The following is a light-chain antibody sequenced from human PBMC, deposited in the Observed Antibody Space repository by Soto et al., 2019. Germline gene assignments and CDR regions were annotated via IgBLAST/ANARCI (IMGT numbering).Light chain of an antibody. Sequence: QSALTQPASVSGSPGQSITISCTGTSSDVGAYNYVSWYQQHPGEAPKLMIYDVSNRPAGVANRFSGSKSGNSASLTISRLQAEDEADYYCSSYTSSSTLFVFATGTKVTVL. CDR2: DVS. CDR1: SSDVGAYNY. V-gene: IGLV2-14*01. CDR3: SSYTSSSTLFV. J-gene: IGLJ1*01.